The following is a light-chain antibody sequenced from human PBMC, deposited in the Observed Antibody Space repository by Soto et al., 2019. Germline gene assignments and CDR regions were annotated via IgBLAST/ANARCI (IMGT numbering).Light chain of an antibody. Sequence: EIVLTQSPGTLSLSPGERATLSCRASQSVSSSYLAWYQQKPGQAPRLLIYGASSRATGIPDRFSGSGSGTAFPLTISRLEPEDFAVYYCQQYGSSPPLTFGGGTKVEI. CDR2: GAS. J-gene: IGKJ4*01. V-gene: IGKV3-20*01. CDR1: QSVSSSY. CDR3: QQYGSSPPLT.